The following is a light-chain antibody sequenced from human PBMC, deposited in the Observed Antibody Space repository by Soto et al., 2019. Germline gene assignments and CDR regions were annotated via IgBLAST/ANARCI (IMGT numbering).Light chain of an antibody. V-gene: IGKV1-5*01. CDR3: QQYNSYLPLT. CDR2: DAS. CDR1: QSISSW. J-gene: IGKJ4*01. Sequence: DIQMTQSPSTLSASVGDRVTITCRASQSISSWLAWYQQKPGKAPKLLIYDASSLESGVPSRFSGSGSGTEFTLTISSLQPDDFATYYCQQYNSYLPLTFGGGTKVDIK.